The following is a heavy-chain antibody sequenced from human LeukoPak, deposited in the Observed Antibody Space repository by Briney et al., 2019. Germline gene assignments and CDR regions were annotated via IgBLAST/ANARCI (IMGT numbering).Heavy chain of an antibody. CDR2: ISGRGDRT. CDR3: AKEQSSSCFFDY. V-gene: IGHV3-23*01. D-gene: IGHD6-6*01. CDR1: GFTFSSCA. Sequence: GGSLRLSCAASGFTFSSCAMSWVRQAPGKGLEWVSAISGRGDRTYYADSVKGRFTISRDNSKNTLYLQMNSLRAEDTAVYYCAKEQSSSCFFDYWGQGTLVTVSS. J-gene: IGHJ4*02.